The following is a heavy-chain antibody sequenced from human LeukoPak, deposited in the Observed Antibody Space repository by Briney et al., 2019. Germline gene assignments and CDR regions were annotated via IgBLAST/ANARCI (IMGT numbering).Heavy chain of an antibody. CDR2: ITSRNTI. D-gene: IGHD3-10*01. J-gene: IGHJ4*02. CDR3: ARRVSGSYLDY. CDR1: GFTFSKKT. V-gene: IGHV3-48*02. Sequence: GGSLRLSCAASGFTFSKKTRNWVRQAPGKGLEWVSYITSRNTIYYADSVKGRFTISRDNVKISLYLEMNSLRDDDTAVYYCARRVSGSYLDYWGQGTLVTVSS.